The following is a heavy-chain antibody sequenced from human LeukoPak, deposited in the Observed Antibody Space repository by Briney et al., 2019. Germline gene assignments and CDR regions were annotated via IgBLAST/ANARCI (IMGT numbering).Heavy chain of an antibody. V-gene: IGHV1-8*01. CDR1: GYTFTSYD. J-gene: IGHJ4*02. D-gene: IGHD2-15*01. Sequence: ASVKVSCKASGYTFTSYDINWVRQATGQGLEWRGWMNPNSGNTGYAQKLQGRVTMTTDTSTSTAYMELRSLRSDDTAVYYCARVSLGQLLPDYWGQGTLVTVSS. CDR2: MNPNSGNT. CDR3: ARVSLGQLLPDY.